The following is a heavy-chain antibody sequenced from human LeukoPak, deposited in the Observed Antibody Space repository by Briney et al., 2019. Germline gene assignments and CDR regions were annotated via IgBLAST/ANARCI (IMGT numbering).Heavy chain of an antibody. Sequence: SETLSLTCAVFGGSFSNYYWSWIRQPAGKGLEWIGRIYTSGSTNYNPSLKSRVTMSVDTSKNQFSLKLSSVTAADTAVYYCARHVSKVISNWFDPWGQGTLVTVSS. CDR2: IYTSGST. CDR1: GGSFSNYY. D-gene: IGHD3-16*02. V-gene: IGHV4-4*07. CDR3: ARHVSKVISNWFDP. J-gene: IGHJ5*02.